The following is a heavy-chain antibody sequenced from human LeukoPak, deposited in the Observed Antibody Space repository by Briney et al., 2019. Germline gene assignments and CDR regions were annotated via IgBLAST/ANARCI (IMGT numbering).Heavy chain of an antibody. CDR1: GFSFISYG. J-gene: IGHJ4*02. CDR2: ISDDGRNK. CDR3: AKRPSDYGDYVTYFDY. D-gene: IGHD4-17*01. Sequence: HPGGSLRLSCAASGFSFISYGMHWVRQAPGKGLEWVGVISDDGRNKKYADSVKGRFTISRDNSKDTLYLQMNSLRDEDTAEYYCAKRPSDYGDYVTYFDYWGQGTLVTVSS. V-gene: IGHV3-30*18.